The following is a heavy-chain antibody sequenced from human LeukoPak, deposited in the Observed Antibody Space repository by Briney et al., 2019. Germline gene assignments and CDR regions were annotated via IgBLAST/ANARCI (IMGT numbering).Heavy chain of an antibody. D-gene: IGHD2-2*01. J-gene: IGHJ4*02. CDR3: ARDEYLWVVIQLGLFDY. Sequence: GGSLRLSCAASGFTFSSYAMHWVRQAPGKGLEWVAVISSDGNNKYYADSVKGPFTISRDNSKNALYLQMNSLRAEDTAVYYCARDEYLWVVIQLGLFDYWGQGTLVTVSS. CDR1: GFTFSSYA. V-gene: IGHV3-30-3*01. CDR2: ISSDGNNK.